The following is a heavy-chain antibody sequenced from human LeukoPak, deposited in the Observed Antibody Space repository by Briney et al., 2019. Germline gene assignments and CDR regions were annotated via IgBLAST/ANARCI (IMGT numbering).Heavy chain of an antibody. CDR1: GYAFTNYG. CDR3: ASRAGVAASGTSGRFPYFFDY. J-gene: IGHJ4*02. CDR2: ISAYSGNT. Sequence: ASVKVSCKASGYAFTNYGINWVRQAPGQGLEWMGWISAYSGNTNYAQKLQGRVTMTTDTSTSTSYMELRSLTSDDTAVYYCASRAGVAASGTSGRFPYFFDYWGQGTLLTVSS. V-gene: IGHV1-18*01. D-gene: IGHD6-13*01.